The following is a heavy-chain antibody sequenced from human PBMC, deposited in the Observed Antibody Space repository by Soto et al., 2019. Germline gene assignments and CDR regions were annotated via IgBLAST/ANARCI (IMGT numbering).Heavy chain of an antibody. CDR3: AAESAYGGNPLAFLY. V-gene: IGHV1-69*01. Sequence: QVQLVQSGAEVKRPGSSVRVSCKASEDTFSGYAISWVRQAPGQGLDWMGGIIPFFNTPNYAKKFQGRVTITADESTSPAYMELSSLRSEDTAIYYCAAESAYGGNPLAFLYWGQGTLVTVSS. J-gene: IGHJ4*02. CDR1: EDTFSGYA. CDR2: IIPFFNTP. D-gene: IGHD1-26*01.